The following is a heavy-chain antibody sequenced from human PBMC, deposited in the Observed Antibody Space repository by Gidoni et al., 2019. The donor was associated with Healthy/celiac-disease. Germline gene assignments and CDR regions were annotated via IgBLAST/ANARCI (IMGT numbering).Heavy chain of an antibody. D-gene: IGHD6-13*01. CDR2: IYHSGST. Sequence: QVQLQESGPGLVKPSDTLSLTCTVTGYSISSGYYWGWIRQPPGKGLEWIGSIYHSGSTYYNPSLKSRVTISVDTSKNQFSLKLSSVTAADTAVYYCAREGGSSWYKATNWLDPWGQGTLVTVSS. V-gene: IGHV4-38-2*02. CDR3: AREGGSSWYKATNWLDP. CDR1: GYSISSGYY. J-gene: IGHJ5*02.